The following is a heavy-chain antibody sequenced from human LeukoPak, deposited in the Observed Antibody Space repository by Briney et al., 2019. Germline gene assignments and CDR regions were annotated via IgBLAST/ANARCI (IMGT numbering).Heavy chain of an antibody. J-gene: IGHJ4*01. CDR1: GGSISSYY. D-gene: IGHD1-26*01. Sequence: PSETLPLTCTVSGGSISSYYWSWIRQPPGKGLEWIGYIYYSGSTNYNPSLKSRVTISVDTSKNQFSLKLSSVTAADTAVYYCAGGWEYFDYWGHGTLVTVSS. CDR2: IYYSGST. CDR3: AGGWEYFDY. V-gene: IGHV4-59*01.